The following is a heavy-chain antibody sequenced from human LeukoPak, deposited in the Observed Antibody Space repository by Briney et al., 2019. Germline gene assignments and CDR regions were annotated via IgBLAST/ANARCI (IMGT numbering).Heavy chain of an antibody. CDR2: INHSGST. CDR1: GGSFSGYY. CDR3: ARDDFGYSYGYFDY. J-gene: IGHJ4*02. D-gene: IGHD5-18*01. Sequence: SETLSLTCAVYGGSFSGYYWSWIRQPPGKGLEWIGEINHSGSTNYNPSLKSRVTISVDTSKNQFSLKLNSVTAADTAMYYCARDDFGYSYGYFDYWGQGTLVTVSS. V-gene: IGHV4-34*01.